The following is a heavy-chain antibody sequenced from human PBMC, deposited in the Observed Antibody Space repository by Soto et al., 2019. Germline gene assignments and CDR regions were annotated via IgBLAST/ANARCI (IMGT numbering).Heavy chain of an antibody. CDR3: VRDTGYYNAPEFDY. D-gene: IGHD3-9*01. J-gene: IGHJ4*02. CDR1: GYTFTSYA. CDR2: INAGNGNT. V-gene: IGHV1-3*01. Sequence: QVQLVQSGAEVKKPGASVKVSCKASGYTFTSYAMHWVRQAPGQRLEWMGWINAGNGNTKYSQKFQGRVTITRDTSASTAYMELSSLRSEDTAVYYCVRDTGYYNAPEFDYWGQGTLVTVSS.